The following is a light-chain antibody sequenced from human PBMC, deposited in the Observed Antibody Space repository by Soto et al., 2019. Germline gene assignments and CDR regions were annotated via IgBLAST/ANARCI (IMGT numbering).Light chain of an antibody. V-gene: IGKV3-20*01. CDR2: GAS. CDR3: QQYGCSPWT. J-gene: IGKJ1*01. CDR1: QSVSNNY. Sequence: EIVLTQSPGTLSLSPGERATLSCRASQSVSNNYLAWYQQKPGQAPRLLIYGASSRATGIPDRFSGSGSGTDFTLTISRLEPEDFAVYHCQQYGCSPWTFGQGTKVAIK.